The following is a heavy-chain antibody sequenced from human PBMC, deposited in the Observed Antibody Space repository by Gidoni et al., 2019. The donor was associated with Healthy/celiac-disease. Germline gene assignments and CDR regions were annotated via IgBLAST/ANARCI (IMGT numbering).Heavy chain of an antibody. J-gene: IGHJ4*02. CDR2: IKSKTDGGTT. Sequence: EVQLVESGGGLVKPGGSLRLSCSASGFTFSNAWMNWVRQAPGKGLEWVGRIKSKTDGGTTDYAAPVKGRFTISRDDSKNTLYLQMNSLKTEDTAVYYCTTEMFGDLTFDYWGQGTLVTVSS. V-gene: IGHV3-15*07. D-gene: IGHD3-10*02. CDR3: TTEMFGDLTFDY. CDR1: GFTFSNAW.